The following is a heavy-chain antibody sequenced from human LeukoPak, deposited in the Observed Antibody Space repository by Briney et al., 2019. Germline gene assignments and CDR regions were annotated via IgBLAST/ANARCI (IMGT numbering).Heavy chain of an antibody. V-gene: IGHV1-46*01. J-gene: IGHJ4*02. CDR3: ARDNWGAVAGSFDY. CDR1: GYIFTGYY. D-gene: IGHD6-19*01. Sequence: ASVKVSCKASGYIFTGYYMYWVRQAPGQGLEWMGIINPSGGSIRYAQKFQGRVTMTRDTSTSTVYMELSSLRSEDTAVYYCARDNWGAVAGSFDYWGQGTLVTVSS. CDR2: INPSGGSI.